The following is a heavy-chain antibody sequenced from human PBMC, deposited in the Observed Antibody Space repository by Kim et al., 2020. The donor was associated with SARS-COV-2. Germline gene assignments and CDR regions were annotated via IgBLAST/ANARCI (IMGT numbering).Heavy chain of an antibody. J-gene: IGHJ4*02. V-gene: IGHV3-53*01. Sequence: GGSLRLSCAASGFTVSSNYMSWVHQAPGKGLEWVSVIYSGGSTYYADSVKGRFTISRDNSKNTLYLQMNSLRAEDTAVYYCARAHYDILTGYFDYWGQGT. CDR3: ARAHYDILTGYFDY. D-gene: IGHD3-9*01. CDR2: IYSGGST. CDR1: GFTVSSNY.